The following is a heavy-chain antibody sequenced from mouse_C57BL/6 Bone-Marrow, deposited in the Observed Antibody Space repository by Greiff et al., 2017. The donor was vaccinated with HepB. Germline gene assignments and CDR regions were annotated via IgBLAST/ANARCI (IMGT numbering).Heavy chain of an antibody. V-gene: IGHV6-3*01. D-gene: IGHD6-5*01. CDR3: TAYALYAMDY. J-gene: IGHJ4*01. Sequence: DVMLVESGGGLVQPGGSMKLSCVASGFTFSNYWMNWVRQSPEKGLEWVAQIRLKSDNYATHYAESVKGRFTISRDDSKSSVYLQMNNLRAEDTGIYYCTAYALYAMDYWGQGTSVTVSS. CDR1: GFTFSNYW. CDR2: IRLKSDNYAT.